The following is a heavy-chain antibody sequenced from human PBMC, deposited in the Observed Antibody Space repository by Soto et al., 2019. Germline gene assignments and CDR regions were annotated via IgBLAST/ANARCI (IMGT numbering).Heavy chain of an antibody. V-gene: IGHV3-9*01. Sequence: PGGSLRLPCAASGFTFDDYAMHWVRQAPGKGLEWVSGISWNSGSIGYADSVKGRFTISRDNAKNSLYLQMNSLRAEDTALYYCIVLSGGDYYGMDVWGQGTTVTVSS. CDR1: GFTFDDYA. J-gene: IGHJ6*02. CDR3: IVLSGGDYYGMDV. CDR2: ISWNSGSI. D-gene: IGHD2-15*01.